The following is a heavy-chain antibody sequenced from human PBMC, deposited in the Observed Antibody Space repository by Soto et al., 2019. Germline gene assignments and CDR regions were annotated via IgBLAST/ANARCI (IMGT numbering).Heavy chain of an antibody. CDR2: IYYSGTT. CDR1: GGSINNYH. D-gene: IGHD1-26*01. Sequence: QVQLQESGPGLVKPSETLSLTCTVSGGSINNYHWSWIRQPPGKGLEWLGYIYYSGTTNYNPSLKSRVTISVDTSKNQLSLKVSSVTAADTAVYYCARHVTPYSESYAFDPWGQGTLVTVSS. CDR3: ARHVTPYSESYAFDP. J-gene: IGHJ5*02. V-gene: IGHV4-59*01.